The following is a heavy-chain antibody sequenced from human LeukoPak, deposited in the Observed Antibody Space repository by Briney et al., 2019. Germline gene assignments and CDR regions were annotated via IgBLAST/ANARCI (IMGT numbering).Heavy chain of an antibody. CDR1: GYTFTSYG. CDR2: ISAYNGNT. J-gene: IGHJ3*02. Sequence: ASVKVSCKASGYTFTSYGISWVRQAPGQGLEWMGWISAYNGNTNYAQKLQGRVTMTTDTSTSTAYMELRSLRSDDTAVYYCARVKGEYDILTGYFTDAIDIWGQGTMVTVSS. D-gene: IGHD3-9*01. V-gene: IGHV1-18*04. CDR3: ARVKGEYDILTGYFTDAIDI.